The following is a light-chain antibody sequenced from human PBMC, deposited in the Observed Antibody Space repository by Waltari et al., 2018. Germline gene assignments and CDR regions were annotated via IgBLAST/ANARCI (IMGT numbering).Light chain of an antibody. Sequence: QSVLTQPPSVTATPGQRVTTACSGGRSNTASHGVNWFQQLPGTAPKLLIYSNNHRPSGVPDRFSGSKSGTSASLAISGLQSEDETDYYCATWDDSLNGWVFGGGTKLTVL. CDR3: ATWDDSLNGWV. J-gene: IGLJ3*02. CDR1: RSNTASHG. V-gene: IGLV1-44*01. CDR2: SNN.